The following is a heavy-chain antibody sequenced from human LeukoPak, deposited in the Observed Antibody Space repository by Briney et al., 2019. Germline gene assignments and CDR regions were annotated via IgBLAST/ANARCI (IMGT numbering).Heavy chain of an antibody. CDR2: IYTSGST. J-gene: IGHJ4*02. CDR1: GDSISIGSFH. CDR3: ARDLWGYRSSSYYFDY. V-gene: IGHV4-61*02. D-gene: IGHD6-6*01. Sequence: PSETLSLTCTVSGDSISIGSFHWSWVRQSAGKGLEWIGRIYTSGSTNYNPSLKSRVNISVDTSKNQFSLRLNSVTAADTAVYYCARDLWGYRSSSYYFDYWGQGTLVTVSS.